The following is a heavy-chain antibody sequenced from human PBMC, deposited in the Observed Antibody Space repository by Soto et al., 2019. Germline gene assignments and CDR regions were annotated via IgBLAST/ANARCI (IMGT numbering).Heavy chain of an antibody. D-gene: IGHD5-12*01. CDR2: ISAYNGNT. CDR1: GYTFTSYG. V-gene: IGHV1-18*01. Sequence: QVQLVQSGAEVKKPGASVKVSCKASGYTFTSYGIGWVRQAPGQGLEWMGGISAYNGNTNYAQKLQGRVTMTTDTSTSTAYMELRSLRSDDTAVYYCARDRGSQRWLGGFDPWGQGTLVTVSS. CDR3: ARDRGSQRWLGGFDP. J-gene: IGHJ5*02.